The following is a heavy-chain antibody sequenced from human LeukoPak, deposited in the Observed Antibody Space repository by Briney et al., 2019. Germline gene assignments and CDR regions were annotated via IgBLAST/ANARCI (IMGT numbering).Heavy chain of an antibody. Sequence: GGSLRLSCAASGFTFSTYDMNWVRQAPGKGLEWVSHISTTGTTVYYADAVKGRFTIPRDNAKNSLYLQMNSLRAEDTAVYYCARESSNWSLDYWGQGTLVTVSS. D-gene: IGHD1-20*01. CDR3: ARESSNWSLDY. CDR1: GFTFSTYD. J-gene: IGHJ4*02. CDR2: ISTTGTTV. V-gene: IGHV3-48*03.